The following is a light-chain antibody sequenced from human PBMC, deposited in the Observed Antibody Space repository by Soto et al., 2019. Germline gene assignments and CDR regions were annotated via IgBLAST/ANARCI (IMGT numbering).Light chain of an antibody. CDR2: DED. CDR1: SSNIGGNS. Sequence: QSVMTQPPSVSAAPGQRVTISCSGSSSNIGGNSVSWYQQLPGTAPKLLIYDEDKRPSGIPDRFSGSKSGTSATLGITGFQTGDEADYYCGSWDSSLSAYVFGTGTQLTVL. V-gene: IGLV1-51*01. CDR3: GSWDSSLSAYV. J-gene: IGLJ1*01.